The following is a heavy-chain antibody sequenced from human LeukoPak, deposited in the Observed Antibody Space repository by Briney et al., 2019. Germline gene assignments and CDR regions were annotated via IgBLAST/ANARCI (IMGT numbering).Heavy chain of an antibody. V-gene: IGHV4-39*01. J-gene: IGHJ5*02. Sequence: PSETLSLTCTVSGGSISSSSYYWGWIRQPPGKGLEWIGSVYYSGSTFYNPSLKSRVTISVDTSKNQFSLKLSSVTAADTAVYYCARARGYSRNWFDPWGQGTLVTVSS. CDR2: VYYSGST. D-gene: IGHD5-18*01. CDR1: GGSISSSSYY. CDR3: ARARGYSRNWFDP.